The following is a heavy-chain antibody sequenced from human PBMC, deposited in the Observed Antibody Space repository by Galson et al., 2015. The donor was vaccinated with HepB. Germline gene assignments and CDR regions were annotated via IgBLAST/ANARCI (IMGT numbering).Heavy chain of an antibody. Sequence: QSGAEVKKPGESLKISCKASGYTFTSYGISWVRQAPGQGLEWMGWISAYNGNTNYAQKLQGRVTMTTDTSTSTAYMELRSLRSDDTAVYHCARVGLRFLEWNGMDVWGQGTTVTVSS. CDR1: GYTFTSYG. CDR3: ARVGLRFLEWNGMDV. J-gene: IGHJ6*02. CDR2: ISAYNGNT. V-gene: IGHV1-18*04. D-gene: IGHD3-3*01.